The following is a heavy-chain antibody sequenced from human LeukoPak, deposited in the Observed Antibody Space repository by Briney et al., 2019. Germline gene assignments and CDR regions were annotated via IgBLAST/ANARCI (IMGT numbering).Heavy chain of an antibody. D-gene: IGHD6-19*01. V-gene: IGHV3-30-3*01. CDR1: GFTFSSYA. CDR2: ISYDGSNK. CDR3: ARDSPYRSYYYGMDV. J-gene: IGHJ6*02. Sequence: PGGSLRLSCAASGFTFSSYAMHWVRQAPGKGLEWVAVISYDGSNKYYADSVKGRFTISRDNSKNTLYLQMNSLRAEGTAVYYCARDSPYRSYYYGMDVWGRGTTVTVSS.